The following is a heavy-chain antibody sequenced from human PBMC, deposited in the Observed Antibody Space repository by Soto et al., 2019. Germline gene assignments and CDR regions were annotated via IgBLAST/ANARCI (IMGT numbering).Heavy chain of an antibody. J-gene: IGHJ5*02. V-gene: IGHV4-34*01. CDR3: VRGQCVAMIESEENWFDP. CDR2: INHSGST. D-gene: IGHD3-22*01. CDR1: GGSFSAYS. Sequence: QVQLQEWGAGLLKPSETLSLTCAVYGGSFSAYSWTWIRQPPGKGLERIGEINHSGSTNYNPSLKSRVTQSVDTSKNQFSLNLRAVTAADTAVYYCVRGQCVAMIESEENWFDPWGQGTPVTVSS.